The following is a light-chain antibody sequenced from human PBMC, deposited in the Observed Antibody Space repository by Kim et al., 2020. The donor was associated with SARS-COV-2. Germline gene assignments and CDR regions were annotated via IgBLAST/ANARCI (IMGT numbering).Light chain of an antibody. V-gene: IGKV1-5*01. Sequence: DIQMTQSPSTLSASVGDRVTITCRASQSISSWLAWYQQKPGKAPKLLIHAASILESGVPSRFSGSGSGTEFTLTISSLQPDDFGSYYCLQYNTYTWTFGPGTKVEIK. J-gene: IGKJ1*01. CDR2: AAS. CDR1: QSISSW. CDR3: LQYNTYTWT.